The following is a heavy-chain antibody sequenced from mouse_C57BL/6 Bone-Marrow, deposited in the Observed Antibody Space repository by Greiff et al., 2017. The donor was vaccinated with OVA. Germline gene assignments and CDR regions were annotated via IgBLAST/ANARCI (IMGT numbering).Heavy chain of an antibody. CDR3: ARWITTVVGKYAMDY. J-gene: IGHJ4*01. V-gene: IGHV1-18*01. CDR1: GYTFTDYN. D-gene: IGHD1-1*01. Sequence: VQLQQSGPELVKPGASVKIPCKASGYTFTDYNMDWVKQSHGKSLEWIGDINPNNGGTIYNQKFKGKATLTVDKSSSTAYMELRSLTSEDTAVYYCARWITTVVGKYAMDYWGQGTSVTVSS. CDR2: INPNNGGT.